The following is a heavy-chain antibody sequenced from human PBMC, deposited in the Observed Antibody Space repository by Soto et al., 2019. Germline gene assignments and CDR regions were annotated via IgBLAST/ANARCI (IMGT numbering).Heavy chain of an antibody. J-gene: IGHJ5*02. V-gene: IGHV3-21*01. CDR2: ISSNSAYI. CDR1: GFTFRSFT. CDR3: TRDASRDSSARGWFDP. D-gene: IGHD6-13*01. Sequence: GGSLGLSCAASGFTFRSFTMNWVRQATGKGLEWVSTISSNSAYIYYTDALRRRFTISRDNAKNSLHLQMNSLRAEDTAVYYCTRDASRDSSARGWFDPWGPGTLVTVSS.